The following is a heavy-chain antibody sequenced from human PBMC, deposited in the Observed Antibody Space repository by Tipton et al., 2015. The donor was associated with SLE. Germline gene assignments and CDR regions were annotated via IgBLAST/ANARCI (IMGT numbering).Heavy chain of an antibody. CDR3: AGATRGGYFDY. CDR1: GGSISSANYY. D-gene: IGHD2-2*01. J-gene: IGHJ4*02. V-gene: IGHV4-39*07. Sequence: LRLSCTVSGGSISSANYYWGWIRQPPGKGLEWIGSIYYTGSAYYNPSLKSRVTISVDTSKNQFSLKLSSVTAADTAVYYCAGATRGGYFDYWGQGTLVTVSS. CDR2: IYYTGSA.